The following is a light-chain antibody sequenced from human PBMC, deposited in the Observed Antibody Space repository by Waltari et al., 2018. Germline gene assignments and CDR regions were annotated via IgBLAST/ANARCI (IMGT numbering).Light chain of an antibody. Sequence: QSVLTQPPSVSGAPGQRVTISCTGTTSNIGAGYAVYWYQQLPGTVPKLLIFVNRNRPSGVPDRFSGSKSGTAASLCITGLQAEDEADYYCQSYDSSLSGKVFGGGTKLTVL. V-gene: IGLV1-40*01. CDR1: TSNIGAGYA. CDR3: QSYDSSLSGKV. J-gene: IGLJ2*01. CDR2: VNR.